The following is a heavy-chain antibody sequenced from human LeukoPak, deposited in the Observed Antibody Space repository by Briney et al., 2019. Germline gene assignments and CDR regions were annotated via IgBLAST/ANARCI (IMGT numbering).Heavy chain of an antibody. J-gene: IGHJ5*02. CDR2: ISYDAKSN. V-gene: IGHV3-33*05. CDR3: ARGGYCTNGVCYRKNWFDP. CDR1: GFTFSSYG. Sequence: GGSLRLSCATSGFTFSSYGMHWVRQVPGKGLEWVAVISYDAKSNYHVDSVKGRFTISRDNSKNSLYLQMNSLRAEDTAVYYCARGGYCTNGVCYRKNWFDPWGQGTLVTVSS. D-gene: IGHD2-8*01.